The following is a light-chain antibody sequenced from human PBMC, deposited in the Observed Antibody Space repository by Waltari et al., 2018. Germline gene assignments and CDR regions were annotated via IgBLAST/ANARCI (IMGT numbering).Light chain of an antibody. CDR2: EVN. CDR1: SVDVAHSNH. CDR3: CSFASGTAFV. J-gene: IGLJ1*01. Sequence: QSALTQPASVSGSLGRSITISCTGTSVDVAHSNHFPWYRQSPGKVPTLVIYEVNKRPSGVSNRFSGSKSGNTASLTISGLQPEDESDSYFCSFASGTAFVFGSGTTITVL. V-gene: IGLV2-23*02.